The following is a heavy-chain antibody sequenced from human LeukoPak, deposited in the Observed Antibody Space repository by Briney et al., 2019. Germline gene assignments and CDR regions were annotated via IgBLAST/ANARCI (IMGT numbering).Heavy chain of an antibody. D-gene: IGHD6-19*01. CDR1: GGSFSGYY. J-gene: IGHJ4*02. CDR2: IYYSGST. CDR3: ARHGTAVAGYWSY. Sequence: SETLSLTCAVYGGSFSGYYWSWIRQPPGKGLEWIGYIYYSGSTNYNPSLKSRVTISVDTSKNQFSLKLSSVTAADTAVYYCARHGTAVAGYWSYWGQGTLVTVSS. V-gene: IGHV4-59*08.